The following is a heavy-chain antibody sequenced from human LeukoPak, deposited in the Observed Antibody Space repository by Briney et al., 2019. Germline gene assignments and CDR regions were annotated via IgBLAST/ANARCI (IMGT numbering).Heavy chain of an antibody. J-gene: IGHJ3*02. V-gene: IGHV3-11*01. CDR2: ISSSGSTI. Sequence: GGSLRLSCAASGFTFSDYYMSWIRQAPGKGLEWVSYISSSGSTIYYADSVKGRFTISRDNAKNSLYLQMNSLRSEDTAVYYCARAADSLRVVMPWAAFDIWGQGTMVTVSS. CDR3: ARAADSLRVVMPWAAFDI. D-gene: IGHD4-23*01. CDR1: GFTFSDYY.